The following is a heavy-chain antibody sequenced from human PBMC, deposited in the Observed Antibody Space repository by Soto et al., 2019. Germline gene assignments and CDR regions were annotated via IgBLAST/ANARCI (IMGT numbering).Heavy chain of an antibody. D-gene: IGHD1-26*01. V-gene: IGHV3-23*01. J-gene: IGHJ4*02. CDR3: ARRGSGSYSDY. Sequence: EVQLLESGGGLVQPGGSLRLSCAASGFTFSSYAMRRVRQAPVKGLEWVSAISGSGGSTYYADSVKGRFTISRDNSKNTLYLQMNSLRAEDTAVYYCARRGSGSYSDYWGQGTLVTVSS. CDR2: ISGSGGST. CDR1: GFTFSSYA.